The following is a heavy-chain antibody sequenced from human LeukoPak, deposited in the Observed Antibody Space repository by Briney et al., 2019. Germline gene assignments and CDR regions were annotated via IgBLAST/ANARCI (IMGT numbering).Heavy chain of an antibody. D-gene: IGHD2-2*02. CDR2: IYYSGST. CDR1: GGSINSYY. Sequence: SETLPLTGTVSGGSINSYYCSWIRQPPGKGLEWIGYIYYSGSTNYNPSRKSRVTISVDTSKNQFSLKLSSVTAADTAVYYCARDVLYPRSPAFDLWRQGTVVTVSS. V-gene: IGHV4-59*01. J-gene: IGHJ3*01. CDR3: ARDVLYPRSPAFDL.